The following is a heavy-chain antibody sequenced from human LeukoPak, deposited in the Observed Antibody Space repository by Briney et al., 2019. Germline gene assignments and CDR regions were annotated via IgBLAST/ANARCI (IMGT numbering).Heavy chain of an antibody. CDR3: ARRNMWGWFDP. Sequence: GGSLRLSCAASGFTFSSYSMNWVRQAPGKGLEWVSSISSSSSYIYYADSVKGRFTISRDNAKNSLYLQMNSLRAEDTAVYYCARRNMWGWFDPWGQGTLGIVSS. CDR2: ISSSSSYI. J-gene: IGHJ5*02. V-gene: IGHV3-21*01. CDR1: GFTFSSYS. D-gene: IGHD1-26*01.